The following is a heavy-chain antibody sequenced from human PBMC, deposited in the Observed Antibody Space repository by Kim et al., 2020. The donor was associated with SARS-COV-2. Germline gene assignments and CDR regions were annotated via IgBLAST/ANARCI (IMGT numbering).Heavy chain of an antibody. J-gene: IGHJ4*02. CDR2: K. V-gene: IGHV3-33*01. D-gene: IGHD6-19*01. CDR3: ARAPEAGHFDY. Sequence: KYHAAPGKGRFTISRDKSKNTRYRQMNSPRAEDTAVYYCARAPEAGHFDYWGQGTLVTVSS.